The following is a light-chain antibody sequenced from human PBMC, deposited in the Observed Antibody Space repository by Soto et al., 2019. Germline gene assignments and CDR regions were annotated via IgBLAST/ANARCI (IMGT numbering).Light chain of an antibody. Sequence: QSVLTQPPSASGSPGQSVTISCTGTSSDVGRYNRVSWSQHYPGKAPKLMIYEVNKRPSEVPDRFSGSKSGNTASLTVSGLQAQDEADYYCCSFTGNTIGVFGGGTKLTVL. CDR3: CSFTGNTIGV. CDR2: EVN. CDR1: SSDVGRYNR. V-gene: IGLV2-8*01. J-gene: IGLJ2*01.